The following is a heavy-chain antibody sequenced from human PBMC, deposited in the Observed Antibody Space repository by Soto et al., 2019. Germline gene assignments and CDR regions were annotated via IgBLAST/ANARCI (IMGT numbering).Heavy chain of an antibody. CDR1: GGSITSYY. J-gene: IGHJ4*02. CDR3: AAAPRY. Sequence: QVQLQESGPGLVKPSETLSLTCAVSGGSITSYYWSWIRQAPGKGLEWIGYIYHSGSTDYNPSLKGRVTMSLGTSKNQASLRLPSVTAAETAVYYCAAAPRYWGPGTLVTVSS. D-gene: IGHD6-13*01. V-gene: IGHV4-59*01. CDR2: IYHSGST.